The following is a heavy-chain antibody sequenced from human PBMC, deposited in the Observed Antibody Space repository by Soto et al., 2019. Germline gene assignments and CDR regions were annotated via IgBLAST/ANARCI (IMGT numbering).Heavy chain of an antibody. V-gene: IGHV3-23*01. CDR2: ISGSGGST. Sequence: GGSLRLSCAASGFTFSSYAMSWVRQAPGKGLEWVSAISGSGGSTYYADSVKGRFTISRDNSKNTLYLQMNSLRAEDTAVYYCAKENPATRYFDWLPSWSFDYWGQGTLVTVSS. D-gene: IGHD3-9*01. CDR1: GFTFSSYA. CDR3: AKENPATRYFDWLPSWSFDY. J-gene: IGHJ4*02.